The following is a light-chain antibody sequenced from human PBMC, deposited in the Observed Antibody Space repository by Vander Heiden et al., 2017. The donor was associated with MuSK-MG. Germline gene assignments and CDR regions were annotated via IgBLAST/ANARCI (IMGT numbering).Light chain of an antibody. CDR2: AAS. Sequence: DIQLTQSPSFLSASVGDRVTITCRSSQGISSYLAWHQQKPGKAPKLLISAASTLQSGVPSRFSGSGSETEFTLTISSLQPEDFATYYCQQLKSFPPTFGGGTKVEIK. J-gene: IGKJ4*01. CDR1: QGISSY. CDR3: QQLKSFPPT. V-gene: IGKV1-9*01.